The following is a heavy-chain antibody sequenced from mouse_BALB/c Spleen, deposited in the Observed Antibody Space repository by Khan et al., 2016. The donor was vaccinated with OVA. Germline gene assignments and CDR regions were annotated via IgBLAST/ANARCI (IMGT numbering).Heavy chain of an antibody. V-gene: IGHV1-61*01. D-gene: IGHD2-3*01. CDR2: IDPSDNKT. J-gene: IGHJ3*01. CDR3: GGGGDGTSFAF. Sequence: QVQLQQPGAELVRPGASVKLSCKASGYTFTSFWMNWVKLRPGQSLEWIGMIDPSDNKTYYNQMFKDKATLTVDKSSTTAYMQLSSLTSEDSAVYYCGGGGDGTSFAFWGQGTLVTVSP. CDR1: GYTFTSFW.